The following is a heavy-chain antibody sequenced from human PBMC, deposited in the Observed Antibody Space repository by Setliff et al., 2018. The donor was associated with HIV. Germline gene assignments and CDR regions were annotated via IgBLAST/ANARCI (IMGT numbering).Heavy chain of an antibody. CDR2: FYYSGST. CDR1: GGSISSYY. V-gene: IGHV4-59*08. D-gene: IGHD3-10*01. Sequence: SETLSLTCTISGGSISSYYWSWIRQPPGKGLEWIGSFYYSGSTYYNPSLKSRVTISVDTSKNDISLKLSSVTAADTAVYYCARQGGYNSPLMVWGQGKLVTVSS. J-gene: IGHJ4*02. CDR3: ARQGGYNSPLMV.